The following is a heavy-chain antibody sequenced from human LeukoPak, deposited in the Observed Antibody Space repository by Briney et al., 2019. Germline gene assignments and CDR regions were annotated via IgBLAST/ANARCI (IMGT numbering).Heavy chain of an antibody. V-gene: IGHV1-46*01. CDR3: ARGASSIAALNPFWYFDL. D-gene: IGHD6-6*01. CDR2: INPSGGST. J-gene: IGHJ2*01. CDR1: GYTFTSYY. Sequence: ASVKVSCKASGYTFTSYYMHWVRQGPGQGLEWMGIINPSGGSTSYAQKFQGRVTMTRDTSTNTVYMELSSLRSEDTAVYHCARGASSIAALNPFWYFDLWGRGTLVTVSS.